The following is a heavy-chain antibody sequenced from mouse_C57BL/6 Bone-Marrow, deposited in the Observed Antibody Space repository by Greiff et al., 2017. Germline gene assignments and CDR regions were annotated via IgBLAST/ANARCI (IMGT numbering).Heavy chain of an antibody. D-gene: IGHD1-1*01. CDR1: GFTFSSYT. CDR2: ISGGGGNT. V-gene: IGHV5-9*01. CDR3: SRQVTTVLATKYFDV. Sequence: EVQLVESGGGLVKPGGSLKLSCAASGFTFSSYTMSWVRQTPEKRLQWVAAISGGGGNTYYPASVQGRFTISRDNHKTILYLQMRSLRSEDSALYYCSRQVTTVLATKYFDVWGTGTTVTVSS. J-gene: IGHJ1*03.